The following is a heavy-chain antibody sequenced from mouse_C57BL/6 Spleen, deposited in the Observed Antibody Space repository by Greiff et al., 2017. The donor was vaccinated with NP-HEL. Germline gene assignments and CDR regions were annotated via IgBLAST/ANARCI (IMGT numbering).Heavy chain of an antibody. V-gene: IGHV1-26*01. CDR2: INPNNGGT. D-gene: IGHD2-5*01. Sequence: EVQLQQSGPELVKPGASVKISCKASGYTFTDYYMNWVKQSHGKSLEWIGDINPNNGGTSYNQKFKGKATLTVDKSSSTAYMELRSLTSEDSAVYYCANYYSNYSPFAYWGQGTLVTVSA. CDR1: GYTFTDYY. J-gene: IGHJ3*01. CDR3: ANYYSNYSPFAY.